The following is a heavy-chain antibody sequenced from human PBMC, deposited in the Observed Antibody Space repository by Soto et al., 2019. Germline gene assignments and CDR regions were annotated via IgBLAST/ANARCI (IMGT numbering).Heavy chain of an antibody. D-gene: IGHD6-19*01. CDR1: GFTFSSHA. V-gene: IGHV3-30-3*01. CDR3: ASDSSGWKNWFDP. Sequence: QVQLVESGGGVVQPGRSLRLSCAASGFTFSSHAMHWVRQAPGKGLEWVTLISYDGSNEYYADSVKGRFTISRDNSKNTLYLQMNSLRSEDTAVYYCASDSSGWKNWFDPWGQGTLVTVSS. CDR2: ISYDGSNE. J-gene: IGHJ5*02.